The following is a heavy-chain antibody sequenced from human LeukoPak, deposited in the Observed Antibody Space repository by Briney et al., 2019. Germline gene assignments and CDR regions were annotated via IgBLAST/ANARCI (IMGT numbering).Heavy chain of an antibody. CDR3: ARQGYTYGYDS. D-gene: IGHD5-18*01. V-gene: IGHV5-51*01. CDR2: IYPGESDS. J-gene: IGHJ4*02. CDR1: GNSFTTYW. Sequence: GESLKISCKGSGNSFTTYWITWVRQMPGKGLEWMGIIYPGESDSRYSPSFQGQATMSADKSISTAYLQWSSLKASDTAMYYCARQGYTYGYDSWGQGTLVTVSS.